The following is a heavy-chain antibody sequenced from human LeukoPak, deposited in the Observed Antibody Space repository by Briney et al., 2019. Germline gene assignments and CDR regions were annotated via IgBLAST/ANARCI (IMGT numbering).Heavy chain of an antibody. Sequence: PSETLSLTCTVSGASISNYYWSWIRQTPEKGLEWMGHIHSSGGSSYYHSLKSRLTLSIDTSRNQLSLKLPSVTAADTAVYFCARLGSYHDFWGQEALVTVSS. CDR1: GASISNYY. CDR3: ARLGSYHDF. D-gene: IGHD1-26*01. CDR2: IHSSGGS. J-gene: IGHJ4*02. V-gene: IGHV4-4*09.